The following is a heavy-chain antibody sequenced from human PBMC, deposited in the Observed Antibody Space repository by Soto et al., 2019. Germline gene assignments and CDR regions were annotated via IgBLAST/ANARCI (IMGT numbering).Heavy chain of an antibody. V-gene: IGHV3-48*02. D-gene: IGHD6-13*01. J-gene: IGHJ5*02. CDR1: GFTFSSYS. CDR2: ISSSSSTI. Sequence: GGSLRLPCAASGFTFSSYSMNWVRQAPGKGLEWVSYISSSSSTIYYADSVKGRFTISRDNAKNSLYLQMNSLRDEDTAVYYCARDSPYSSSWYDLNWFDPWGQGTLVTVSS. CDR3: ARDSPYSSSWYDLNWFDP.